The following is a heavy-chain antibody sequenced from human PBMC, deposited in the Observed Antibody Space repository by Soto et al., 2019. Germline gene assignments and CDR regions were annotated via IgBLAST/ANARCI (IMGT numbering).Heavy chain of an antibody. CDR3: VQSRCGGDCLQSYSSHSYYGLDV. CDR1: GFSLSTIGVG. Sequence: QITLKESGPTLVKPTQTLTLTCTFSGFSLSTIGVGVGWIRQPPGKALEWLALIYWDDDKHYSPSLKSRLTVTKNTSKNQVVLTMTNMDAVDTATYYCVQSRCGGDCLQSYSSHSYYGLDVWGQGTTVTVSS. V-gene: IGHV2-5*02. D-gene: IGHD2-21*02. CDR2: IYWDDDK. J-gene: IGHJ6*02.